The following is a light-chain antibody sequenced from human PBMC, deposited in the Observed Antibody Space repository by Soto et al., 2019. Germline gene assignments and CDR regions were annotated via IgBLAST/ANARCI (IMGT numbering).Light chain of an antibody. CDR3: SSYTTSSTLV. CDR2: EVR. CDR1: RSDVGGYNP. J-gene: IGLJ7*01. V-gene: IGLV2-14*01. Sequence: QSALTQPASVSGSPGQSITISCTGTRSDVGGYNPVSWYQQLPGTAPKLIIYEVRNRPSGISYRFSGSKSGNTASLTISGLQAEDEGDYFCSSYTTSSTLVFGVGTQLTVL.